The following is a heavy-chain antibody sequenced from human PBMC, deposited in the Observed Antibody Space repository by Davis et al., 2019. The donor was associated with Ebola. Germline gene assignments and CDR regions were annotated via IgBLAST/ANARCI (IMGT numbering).Heavy chain of an antibody. J-gene: IGHJ4*02. CDR3: VSAGWDH. Sequence: GESLKISCAVSGFTFSNYNMNWVRQTPGKGLEWVSHISDDSSSTYYADSVKGRFTISRDNAKNSLYLQLNTLRDEDTAVYFCVSAGWDHWGQGTLVTVFS. CDR2: ISDDSSST. D-gene: IGHD2-15*01. V-gene: IGHV3-48*02. CDR1: GFTFSNYN.